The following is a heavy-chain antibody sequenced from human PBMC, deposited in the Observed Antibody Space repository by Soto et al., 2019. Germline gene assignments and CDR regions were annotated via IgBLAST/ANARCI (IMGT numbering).Heavy chain of an antibody. CDR1: GASISSNY. CDR3: ARFGTSPMGYWFDP. D-gene: IGHD3-10*01. V-gene: IGHV4-59*01. CDR2: DYHSWST. Sequence: SETLSLTSTVSGASISSNYWNWIRHPTGKGLEWIRSDYHSWSTNYNPSIKSRLIKSVDTSKNQLSLKLSSVTAADTAVYYWARFGTSPMGYWFDPWGQGARVTVSS. J-gene: IGHJ5*02.